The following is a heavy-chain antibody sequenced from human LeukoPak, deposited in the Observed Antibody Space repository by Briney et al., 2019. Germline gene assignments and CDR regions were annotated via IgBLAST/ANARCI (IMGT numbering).Heavy chain of an antibody. V-gene: IGHV3-21*01. J-gene: IGHJ4*02. CDR1: GFTFSSYS. D-gene: IGHD5-12*01. CDR2: ISSSSSYI. CDR3: ASLLYSGYGLDY. Sequence: GGSLRLSCAASGFTFSSYSMNWVRQAPGKGLEWVSSISSSSSYIYYADSVKGRFTISRDNAKNSLYLQMNSLRAEDTAVYYCASLLYSGYGLDYWGQGTLVTVSS.